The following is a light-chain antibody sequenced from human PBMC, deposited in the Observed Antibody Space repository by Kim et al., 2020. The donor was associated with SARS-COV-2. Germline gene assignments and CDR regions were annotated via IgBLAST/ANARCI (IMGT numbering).Light chain of an antibody. CDR1: TSNIRNNL. Sequence: QSVLTQPPSVSAAPGQRVTISCSGGTSNIRNNLVSWYQHLPGTAPKVLIYKDNKRPSGVPGRFSASKSGTSATLAITGLQTGDEGDYYCGTWDDRLDAGVFGGGTQLTVL. CDR2: KDN. V-gene: IGLV1-51*01. CDR3: GTWDDRLDAGV. J-gene: IGLJ3*02.